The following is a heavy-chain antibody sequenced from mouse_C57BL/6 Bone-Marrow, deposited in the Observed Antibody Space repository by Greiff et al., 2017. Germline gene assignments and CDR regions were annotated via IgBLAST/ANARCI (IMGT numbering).Heavy chain of an antibody. Sequence: EVQLVECGAELVRPGASVKLSCTASGFNIKDDYMHWVKQRPEQGLEWIGWIDPENGDTEYASKFQGKATITADTSSNTAYLQLSSLTSEDTAVYYCTTPYGNYDAMDYWGQGTSVTVSS. CDR2: IDPENGDT. CDR1: GFNIKDDY. V-gene: IGHV14-4*01. D-gene: IGHD2-1*01. J-gene: IGHJ4*01. CDR3: TTPYGNYDAMDY.